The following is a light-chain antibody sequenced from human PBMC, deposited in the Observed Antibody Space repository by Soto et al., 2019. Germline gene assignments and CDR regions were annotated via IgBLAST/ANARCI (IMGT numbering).Light chain of an antibody. Sequence: EIVLTQSPGTLSLSPGETATLSCRASQTIGRNSLAWYQQKPGQAPRLLIFSTSTRATGIPERFSGGGSGTDFTLSISRLEPEDFAVYYCQQYASSPLLTFGGGTKVEIK. J-gene: IGKJ4*01. CDR2: STS. CDR1: QTIGRNS. CDR3: QQYASSPLLT. V-gene: IGKV3-20*01.